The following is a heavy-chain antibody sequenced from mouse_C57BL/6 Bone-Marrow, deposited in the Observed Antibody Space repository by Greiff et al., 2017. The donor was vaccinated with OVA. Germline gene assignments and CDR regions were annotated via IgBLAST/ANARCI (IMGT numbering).Heavy chain of an antibody. J-gene: IGHJ4*01. CDR3: ARWGRGPSMDY. V-gene: IGHV1-9*01. Sequence: TFTADTSSNTAYMQLSSLTTEDSAIYYCARWGRGPSMDYWGQGTSVTVSS.